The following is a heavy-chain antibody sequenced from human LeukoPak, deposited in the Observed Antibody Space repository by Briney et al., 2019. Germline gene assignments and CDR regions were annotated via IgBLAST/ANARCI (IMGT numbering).Heavy chain of an antibody. Sequence: GGSLRLSCAASGFTFSTYWMSWVRQAPGMVLEWVANIKQDGSEKSYVDSVKGRFTISRDNAKNSLYLQMNSLRAEDTAVYYCATYKVGAVFDYWGQGTLVTVSS. D-gene: IGHD1-26*01. CDR1: GFTFSTYW. V-gene: IGHV3-7*01. J-gene: IGHJ4*02. CDR2: IKQDGSEK. CDR3: ATYKVGAVFDY.